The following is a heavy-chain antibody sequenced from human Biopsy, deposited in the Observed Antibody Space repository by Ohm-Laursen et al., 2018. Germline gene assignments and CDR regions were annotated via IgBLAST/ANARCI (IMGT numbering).Heavy chain of an antibody. Sequence: SVKVSCKASGGTFSSFIIAWVRQAPGQGFEWMGGINPDSGDTEYAQAIQGRVTMTRDTSISTAYMELSSLRSDDTAVYYCARDSGDGSGNYGGCFDPWGQGTLVTVSS. CDR3: ARDSGDGSGNYGGCFDP. V-gene: IGHV1-2*02. CDR1: GGTFSSFI. CDR2: INPDSGDT. D-gene: IGHD3-10*01. J-gene: IGHJ5*02.